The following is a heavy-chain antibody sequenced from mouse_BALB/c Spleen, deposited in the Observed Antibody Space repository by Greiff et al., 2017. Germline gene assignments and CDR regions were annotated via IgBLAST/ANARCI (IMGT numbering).Heavy chain of an antibody. V-gene: IGHV1-15*01. J-gene: IGHJ4*01. CDR1: GYTFTDYE. Sequence: VQLQQSGAELVRPGASVTLSCKASGYTFTDYEMHWVKQTPVHGLEWIGAIDPETGGTAYNQKFKGKATLTADKSSSTAYMELRSLTSEDSAVYYCTRGTMIYAMDYWGQGTSVTVSS. D-gene: IGHD2-4*01. CDR3: TRGTMIYAMDY. CDR2: IDPETGGT.